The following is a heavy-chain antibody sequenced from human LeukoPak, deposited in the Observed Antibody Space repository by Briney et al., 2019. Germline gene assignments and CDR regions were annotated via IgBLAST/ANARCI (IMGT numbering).Heavy chain of an antibody. CDR1: GYTLTELS. V-gene: IGHV1-24*01. J-gene: IGHJ4*02. CDR3: ATSPGHYFDRGGYIYDY. CDR2: FDPEHGET. Sequence: GASVKVSCTVSGYTLTELSIHWVRQAPGKGLEWMGGFDPEHGETIYAQKFQGRVTMTEDTSTDTAYMELSSLGSEDTAVYYCATSPGHYFDRGGYIYDYWGQGTLVTVSS. D-gene: IGHD3-22*01.